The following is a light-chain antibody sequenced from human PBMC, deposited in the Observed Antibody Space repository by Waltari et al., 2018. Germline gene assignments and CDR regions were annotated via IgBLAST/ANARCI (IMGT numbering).Light chain of an antibody. V-gene: IGLV4-69*01. J-gene: IGLJ3*02. CDR1: SGHSSNV. CDR2: VNSDGSH. CDR3: QTGGHGTWV. Sequence: QLVLTQSPSASASLCASVKLTSTLSSGHSSNVIAWLQQQPEKGPRYLMKVNSDGSHSKGDEIPDRFSGSSSGAERYLTISSLQSEDEADYYCQTGGHGTWVFGGGTKLTVL.